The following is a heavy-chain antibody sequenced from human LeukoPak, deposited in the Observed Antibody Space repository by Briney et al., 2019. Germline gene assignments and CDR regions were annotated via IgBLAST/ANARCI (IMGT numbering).Heavy chain of an antibody. V-gene: IGHV3-30*18. CDR2: ISNDGSYK. D-gene: IGHD3-10*01. CDR3: AKDSPSGFDY. CDR1: GFTFGHYG. J-gene: IGHJ4*02. Sequence: PGRSLRLSCAASGFTFGHYGMHWVRQAPGKGLEWVAVISNDGSYKDYVNSVRGRFTISRDNSKNTLYLQMNSLTIEDTAVYYCAKDSPSGFDYWGQGILVTVSS.